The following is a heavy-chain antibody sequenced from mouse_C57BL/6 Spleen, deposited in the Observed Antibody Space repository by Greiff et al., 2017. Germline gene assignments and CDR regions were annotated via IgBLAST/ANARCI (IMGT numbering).Heavy chain of an antibody. CDR2: IDPSDSYT. CDR1: GYTFTSYW. Sequence: QVQLQQPGAELVMPGASVKLSCKASGYTFTSYWMHWVKQRPGQGLEWIGGIDPSDSYTNYNQKFKGKSTLTVDKSSSTAYMQLSSLTSEDSAVYYCAIMVAGEGPWFAYWGQGTLVTVSA. CDR3: AIMVAGEGPWFAY. V-gene: IGHV1-69*01. D-gene: IGHD2-2*01. J-gene: IGHJ3*01.